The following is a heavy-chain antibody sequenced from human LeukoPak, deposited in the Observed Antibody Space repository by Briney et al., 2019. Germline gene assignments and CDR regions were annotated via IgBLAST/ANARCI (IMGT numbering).Heavy chain of an antibody. D-gene: IGHD3-10*01. CDR2: FDPEDGET. Sequence: ASVKVSCKVSGYTLTELSMHWVRQAPGKGLEWMGGFDPEDGETIYAQKFQGRVTMTEDTSTDTAYMELSSLRSEDTAVYYCATVFMSSGSYFFDYWGQGTLVTVSS. CDR3: ATVFMSSGSYFFDY. V-gene: IGHV1-24*01. CDR1: GYTLTELS. J-gene: IGHJ4*02.